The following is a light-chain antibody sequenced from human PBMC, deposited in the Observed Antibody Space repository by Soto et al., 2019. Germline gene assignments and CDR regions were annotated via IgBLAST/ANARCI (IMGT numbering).Light chain of an antibody. J-gene: IGLJ1*01. CDR2: ENN. CDR1: SSNIGAGYE. V-gene: IGLV1-40*01. Sequence: QSVLTQPPSVSEAPRQRVTISCTGSSSNIGAGYEAHWYQQVPGTAPKLLIYENNNRPSGGPDRFSGSKSGTSASLAITGLQAEDEAEYYCQAYDSILSGYVFGTGTKLTVL. CDR3: QAYDSILSGYV.